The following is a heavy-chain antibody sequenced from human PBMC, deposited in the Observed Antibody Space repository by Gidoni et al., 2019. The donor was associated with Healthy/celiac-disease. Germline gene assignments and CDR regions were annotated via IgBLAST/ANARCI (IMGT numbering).Heavy chain of an antibody. Sequence: EVQLVESGGGLVQPGGSLRLSCAASGFTFRSYEMNWVRQAPGKGLEWVSYISSSGSTIYYADSVKGRFTISRDNAKNSLYLQMNSLRAEDTAVYYCARDGDISDPNPIGGFDPWGQGTLVTVSS. D-gene: IGHD2-15*01. CDR1: GFTFRSYE. CDR2: ISSSGSTI. CDR3: ARDGDISDPNPIGGFDP. J-gene: IGHJ5*02. V-gene: IGHV3-48*03.